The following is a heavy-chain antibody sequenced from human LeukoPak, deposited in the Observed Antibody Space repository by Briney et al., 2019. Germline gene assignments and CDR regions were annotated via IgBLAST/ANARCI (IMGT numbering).Heavy chain of an antibody. V-gene: IGHV1-69*04. J-gene: IGHJ5*02. D-gene: IGHD2-15*01. CDR1: GGTFSSYA. CDR3: AKGHCSGGSCYRAPQRPNWFDP. CDR2: IIPIFGIA. Sequence: SVKVSCKASGGTFSSYAISWVRQAPGRGLEWMGRIIPIFGIANYAQKFQGRVTITADKSTSTAYMELSSLRSEDTAVYYCAKGHCSGGSCYRAPQRPNWFDPWGQGTLVTVSS.